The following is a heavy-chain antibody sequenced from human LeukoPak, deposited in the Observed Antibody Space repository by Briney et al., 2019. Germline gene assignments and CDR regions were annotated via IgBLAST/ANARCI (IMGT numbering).Heavy chain of an antibody. J-gene: IGHJ4*02. D-gene: IGHD3-22*01. CDR3: ARPSYYYDSSGYYPDY. Sequence: GGSLRLSCAASGFTFSSYAMTWVRQAPGKGLVWVSRINSDGSSTSYADSVKGRFTISRDNAKNTLYLQMNSLRAEDTAVYYCARPSYYYDSSGYYPDYWGQGTLVTVSS. V-gene: IGHV3-74*01. CDR1: GFTFSSYA. CDR2: INSDGSST.